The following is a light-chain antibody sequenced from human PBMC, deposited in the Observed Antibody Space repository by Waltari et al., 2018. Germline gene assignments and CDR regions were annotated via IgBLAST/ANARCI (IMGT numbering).Light chain of an antibody. CDR3: QLWDTSNDRVV. V-gene: IGLV3-21*02. CDR1: NIESES. Sequence: SIMLSQPPSMSVAPGQTARITCGGNNIESESVHWYQQKPGQAPLVVLYDDSARPSGIPRRFSGSNSGNKATLTSSRVEAGDEADYYCQLWDTSNDRVVFGGGT. J-gene: IGLJ3*02. CDR2: DDS.